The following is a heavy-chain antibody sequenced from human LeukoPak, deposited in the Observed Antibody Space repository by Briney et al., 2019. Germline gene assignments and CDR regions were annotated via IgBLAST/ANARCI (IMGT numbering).Heavy chain of an antibody. V-gene: IGHV3-48*02. CDR1: GLTFTGYS. Sequence: GGSLRLSCAASGLTFTGYSMIWVRQGPGKGLEGISFTTTSSNTIYYADSVKGRFTISRDNAKKSLYLQMDSLREEDTAVYYCARVGGATLVTMYFDYWGQGTLVTVSS. D-gene: IGHD4-23*01. CDR2: TTTSSNTI. J-gene: IGHJ4*02. CDR3: ARVGGATLVTMYFDY.